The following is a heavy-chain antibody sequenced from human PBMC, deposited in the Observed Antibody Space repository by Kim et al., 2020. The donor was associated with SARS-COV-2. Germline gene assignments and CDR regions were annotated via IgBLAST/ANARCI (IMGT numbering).Heavy chain of an antibody. V-gene: IGHV4-39*01. CDR3: ARIDSSYFYMDV. J-gene: IGHJ6*03. Sequence: YYSPTLKSQVTLSADTSKNQFSLRLGFVAAADTAVYYCARIDSSYFYMDVWGKGTSVIVSS.